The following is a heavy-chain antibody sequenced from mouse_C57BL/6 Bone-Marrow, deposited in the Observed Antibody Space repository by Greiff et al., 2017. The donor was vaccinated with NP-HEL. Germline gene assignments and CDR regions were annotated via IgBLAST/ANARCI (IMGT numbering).Heavy chain of an antibody. Sequence: QVQLQQSGAELARPGASVKLSCKASGYTFTSYGISWVKQRTGQGLEWIGEIYPRSGNTYYNEKFKGKATLTADKSSSTAYMELRSLTSEDSAVYFCAREDYGQPWFAYWGQGTLVTVSA. J-gene: IGHJ3*01. D-gene: IGHD1-2*01. V-gene: IGHV1-81*01. CDR1: GYTFTSYG. CDR3: AREDYGQPWFAY. CDR2: IYPRSGNT.